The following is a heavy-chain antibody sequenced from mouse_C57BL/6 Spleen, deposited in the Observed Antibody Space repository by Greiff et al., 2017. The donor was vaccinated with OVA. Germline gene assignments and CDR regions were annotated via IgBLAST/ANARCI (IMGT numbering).Heavy chain of an antibody. CDR3: TFPKHYYGSSHWYFDV. CDR2: IDPENGDT. D-gene: IGHD1-1*01. J-gene: IGHJ1*03. V-gene: IGHV14-4*01. Sequence: EVKLVESGAELVRPGASVKLSCTASGFNIKDDYMHWVKQRPEQGLEWIGWIDPENGDTEYASKFQGKATITADTSSNTAYLQLSSLTAEDTAVYYCTFPKHYYGSSHWYFDVWGTGTTVTVSS. CDR1: GFNIKDDY.